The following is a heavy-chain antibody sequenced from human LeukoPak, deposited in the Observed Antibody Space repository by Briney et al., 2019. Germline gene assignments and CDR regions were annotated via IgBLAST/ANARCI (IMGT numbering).Heavy chain of an antibody. V-gene: IGHV3-48*03. CDR2: ISSSGSTM. J-gene: IGHJ4*02. Sequence: PGGSLRLSCAASGFTFSSYEMNWVRQAPGKGLEWVSYISSSGSTMYYADSVKGRFTISRDNAKNSLYLQMNSLRAEDTAVYYCAREGPLVATTPHFDYWGQGTLVTVSS. CDR3: AREGPLVATTPHFDY. CDR1: GFTFSSYE. D-gene: IGHD5-12*01.